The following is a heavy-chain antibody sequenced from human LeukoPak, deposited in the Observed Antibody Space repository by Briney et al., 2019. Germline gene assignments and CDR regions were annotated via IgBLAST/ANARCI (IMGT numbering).Heavy chain of an antibody. CDR2: IYYSGST. CDR1: GDSISSYY. V-gene: IGHV4-59*01. J-gene: IGHJ5*02. Sequence: SETLSLTCTVSGDSISSYYWSWIRQPPGKGLEWIGSIYYSGSTNYNPSLKSRVTISVDTSKNQFSLELSSVTAADTAVYYCARWDYSSSSQNWFDPWGQGTLVTVSS. D-gene: IGHD6-13*01. CDR3: ARWDYSSSSQNWFDP.